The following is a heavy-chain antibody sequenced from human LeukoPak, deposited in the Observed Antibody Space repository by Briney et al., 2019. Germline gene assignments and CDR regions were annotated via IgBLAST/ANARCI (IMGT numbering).Heavy chain of an antibody. CDR1: RYTFTGYY. D-gene: IGHD1-26*01. V-gene: IGHV1-2*02. CDR2: IYPNSGGT. J-gene: IGHJ3*02. Sequence: ASVKVSCKASRYTFTGYYMHWVRQAPGQGLEWMGWIYPNSGGTNYAQKFQGRVTMTRDTSISTAYMELSRLRSDDTAVYYCARGRELVVDAFDIWGQGTMVSVSS. CDR3: ARGRELVVDAFDI.